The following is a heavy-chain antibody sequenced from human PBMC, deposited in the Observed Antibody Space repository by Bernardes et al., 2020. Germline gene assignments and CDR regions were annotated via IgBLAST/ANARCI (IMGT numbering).Heavy chain of an antibody. Sequence: GGPLSPPFAASGFTFIRYAMSLVPPAPGKGLEWVSAISGSGGSTYYADSVKGRFTISRDNSKNTLYLQMNSLRAEDTAVYYCAKVGYNYDITLVPYYFDYWGQGTLVTVSS. CDR2: ISGSGGST. CDR1: GFTFIRYA. CDR3: AKVGYNYDITLVPYYFDY. V-gene: IGHV3-23*01. D-gene: IGHD3-9*01. J-gene: IGHJ4*02.